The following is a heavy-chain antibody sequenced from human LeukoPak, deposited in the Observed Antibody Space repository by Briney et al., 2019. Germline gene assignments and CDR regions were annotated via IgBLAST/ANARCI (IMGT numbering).Heavy chain of an antibody. J-gene: IGHJ4*02. CDR1: GFTFSSYS. D-gene: IGHD2-15*01. Sequence: GGSLRLSCAASGFTFSSYSMNWVRQAPGKGLEWVANIKQDGSAKPYVDSVKGRFTISRDNAKNSLFLQMNSLRAEDTAVYYCARDNGWSADFWGQGTLVTVSS. V-gene: IGHV3-7*03. CDR3: ARDNGWSADF. CDR2: IKQDGSAK.